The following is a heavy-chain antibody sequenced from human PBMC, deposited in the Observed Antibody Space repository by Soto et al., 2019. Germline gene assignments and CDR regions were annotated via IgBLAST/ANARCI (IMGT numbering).Heavy chain of an antibody. CDR3: AKEIFAAAYAATSAFDL. D-gene: IGHD2-8*01. V-gene: IGHV3-23*01. CDR1: GFTFSSYG. CDR2: VDGSGADT. J-gene: IGHJ4*02. Sequence: GGSLRLSCAASGFTFSSYGMHWLRQAPGTELEWVAFVDGSGADTSYADSVKGRFTISRDNSENSLYLHMNSLRAEDSGRYFCAKEIFAAAYAATSAFDLWGQGTLVTVSS.